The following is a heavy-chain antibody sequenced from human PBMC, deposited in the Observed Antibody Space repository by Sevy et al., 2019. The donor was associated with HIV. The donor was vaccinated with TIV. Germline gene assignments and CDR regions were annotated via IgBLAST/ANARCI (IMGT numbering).Heavy chain of an antibody. CDR1: GFTVSSNY. CDR3: AREWVRYYCDSSGERQYDAFDV. J-gene: IGHJ3*01. CDR2: IYSGGST. V-gene: IGHV3-53*01. D-gene: IGHD3-22*01. Sequence: GGSLRLSCAASGFTVSSNYMSWVRQAPGKGLEWVSVIYSGGSTYYADSVKGRFTISRDNCKNTLYLQMNSLRAEDTTVYYCAREWVRYYCDSSGERQYDAFDVWGQGTMVTVSS.